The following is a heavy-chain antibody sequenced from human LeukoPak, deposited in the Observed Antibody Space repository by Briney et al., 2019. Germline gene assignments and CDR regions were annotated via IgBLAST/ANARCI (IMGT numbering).Heavy chain of an antibody. CDR1: GGTFSSYA. J-gene: IGHJ3*02. D-gene: IGHD1-26*01. V-gene: IGHV1-2*06. Sequence: GASVKVSCKASGGTFSSYAISWVRQAPGQGLEWMGRINPNSGGTNYAQKFQGRVTMTRDTSISTAYMELSRLRSDDTAVYYCARGDPLVGATTDAFDIWGQGTMVTVSS. CDR3: ARGDPLVGATTDAFDI. CDR2: INPNSGGT.